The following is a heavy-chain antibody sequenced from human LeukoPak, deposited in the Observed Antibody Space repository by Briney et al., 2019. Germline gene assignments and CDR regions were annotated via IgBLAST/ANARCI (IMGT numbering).Heavy chain of an antibody. V-gene: IGHV3-23*01. D-gene: IGHD6-13*01. Sequence: GGSLRLSCAVSGFSLSRYAMSWVRKAPGKGLEWVSAISDSGGSTYYADSVKGRFTISRDNSRNTLYLQMNTLRAEDTAVYYCARCRGSSWSDYFDYWGQGTLVTVSS. CDR1: GFSLSRYA. J-gene: IGHJ4*02. CDR2: ISDSGGST. CDR3: ARCRGSSWSDYFDY.